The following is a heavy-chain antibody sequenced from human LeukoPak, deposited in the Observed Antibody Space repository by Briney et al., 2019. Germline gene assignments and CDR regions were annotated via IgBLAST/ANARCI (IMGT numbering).Heavy chain of an antibody. J-gene: IGHJ3*02. V-gene: IGHV4-59*03. Sequence: PSETLSLTCTVSGVSICAFSWNWIRQSPGKGLEWIGGVDDTGTAKSNPSLKTRVSMSVDRAANQLSLRLTSVTAADTAMFYCARQPRRGVFDIWGQGTVVIVS. CDR3: ARQPRRGVFDI. D-gene: IGHD1-14*01. CDR2: VDDTGTA. CDR1: GVSICAFS.